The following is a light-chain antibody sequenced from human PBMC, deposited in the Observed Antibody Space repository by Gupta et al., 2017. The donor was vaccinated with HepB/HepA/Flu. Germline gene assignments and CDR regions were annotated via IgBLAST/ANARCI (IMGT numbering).Light chain of an antibody. CDR1: SSDVGAYKY. J-gene: IGLJ1*01. Sequence: QSAPTQPASVSHSPVPSITISCPGTSSDVGAYKYVSWYQQYPGKAPKLMIWDVSNRPSGVANRFSGSKSGNTASLTISGRQAEDEADYYGISDTTSSTYVFGTGTKVTVL. CDR3: ISDTTSSTYV. CDR2: DVS. V-gene: IGLV2-14*01.